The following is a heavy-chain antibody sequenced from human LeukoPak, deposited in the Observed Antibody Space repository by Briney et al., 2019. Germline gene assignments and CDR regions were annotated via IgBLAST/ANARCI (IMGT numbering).Heavy chain of an antibody. CDR1: GFTFSSYS. J-gene: IGHJ4*02. V-gene: IGHV3-21*01. D-gene: IGHD3-9*01. Sequence: GGSLRLSCAASGFTFSSYSMNWVRQAPGRGLERVSSISSSSSYIYYADSVKGRFTISRDNAKNSLYLQMNSLRAEDTAVYYCATMAPVLRYFDWTTPPFDYWGQGTLVTVSS. CDR2: ISSSSSYI. CDR3: ATMAPVLRYFDWTTPPFDY.